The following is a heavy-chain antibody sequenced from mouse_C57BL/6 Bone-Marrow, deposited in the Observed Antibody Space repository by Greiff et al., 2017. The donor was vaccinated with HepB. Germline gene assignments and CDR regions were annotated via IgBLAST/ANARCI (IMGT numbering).Heavy chain of an antibody. Sequence: VQLQQSGPELVKPGASVKISCKASGYTFTDYYMNWVKQSHGKSLEWIGDINPNNGGTSYNQKFKGKATLTVDKSSSTAYMELRSLTSEDSAVYYCARLHSNSGFAYWGQGTLVTVSA. J-gene: IGHJ3*01. V-gene: IGHV1-26*01. CDR3: ARLHSNSGFAY. CDR1: GYTFTDYY. D-gene: IGHD2-5*01. CDR2: INPNNGGT.